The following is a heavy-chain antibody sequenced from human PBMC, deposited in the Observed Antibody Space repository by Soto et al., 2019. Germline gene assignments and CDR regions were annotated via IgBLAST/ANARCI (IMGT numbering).Heavy chain of an antibody. CDR1: GYSISSGYY. D-gene: IGHD6-6*01. J-gene: IGHJ5*02. CDR2: MYHSGNT. V-gene: IGHV4-38-2*01. CDR3: ARSSPRGVFDP. Sequence: SETLSLTCAVSGYSISSGYYWGWIRQPPGKGLEWIGSMYHSGNTYYNPSLKSRVTISVDTSKNQFSLKLSSVTAADTAVYYCARSSPRGVFDPWGQGTLVTVSS.